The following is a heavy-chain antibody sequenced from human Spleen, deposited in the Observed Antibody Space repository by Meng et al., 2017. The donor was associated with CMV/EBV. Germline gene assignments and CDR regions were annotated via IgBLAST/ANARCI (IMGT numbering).Heavy chain of an antibody. J-gene: IGHJ5*02. CDR3: AREEMGGWFDP. V-gene: IGHV3-48*03. Sequence: LSLTCAVSGFTFSSYEMNWVRQAPGKGLEWVSYISSSGSTIYYADSVKGRFTISRDNAKNSLYLQMNSLRAEDTAVYYCAREEMGGWFDPWGQGTLVTVSS. D-gene: IGHD3-16*01. CDR2: ISSSGSTI. CDR1: GFTFSSYE.